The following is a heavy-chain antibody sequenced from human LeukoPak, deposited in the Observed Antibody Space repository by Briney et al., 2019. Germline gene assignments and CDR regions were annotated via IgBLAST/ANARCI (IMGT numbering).Heavy chain of an antibody. CDR3: ARHDPNGWYPFDY. D-gene: IGHD6-19*01. Sequence: KPSETLSPTCTVSGGSISSSSYYWGWIRQPPGKGLEWIGSIYYSGSTYYNPSLKSRVTISVDTSKNQFSLKLSSVTAADTAVYYCARHDPNGWYPFDYWGQGTLVTVSS. J-gene: IGHJ4*02. V-gene: IGHV4-39*01. CDR1: GGSISSSSYY. CDR2: IYYSGST.